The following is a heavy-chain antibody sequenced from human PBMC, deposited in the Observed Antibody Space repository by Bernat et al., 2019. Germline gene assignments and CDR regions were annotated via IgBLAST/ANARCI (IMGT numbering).Heavy chain of an antibody. J-gene: IGHJ3*02. Sequence: EVQLVESGGGLVKPGGSLRLSCAASGFTFSNAWMSWVRQAPGKGLEWVGRIKSKTYGGTTDYAAPVKGRFTISRDDSKNTLYLQMNSLKTEDTAVYYCTTSNWLVDAFDIWGQGTMVTVSS. CDR3: TTSNWLVDAFDI. CDR1: GFTFSNAW. D-gene: IGHD3-9*01. V-gene: IGHV3-15*01. CDR2: IKSKTYGGTT.